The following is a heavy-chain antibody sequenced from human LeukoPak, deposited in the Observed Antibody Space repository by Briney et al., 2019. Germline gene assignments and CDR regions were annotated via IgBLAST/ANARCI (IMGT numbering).Heavy chain of an antibody. J-gene: IGHJ4*02. CDR2: ISSSSSYI. CDR1: GFTFSSYG. CDR3: AGVQRERPAY. V-gene: IGHV3-21*01. Sequence: PGGSLRLSCAASGFTFSSYGMHWVRQTPGKGLGWVSSISSSSSYIYYADSVKGRFTISRDNAKNSLYLQMNSLRAEDTAVYYCAGVQRERPAYWGQGTLVTVPS. D-gene: IGHD1-1*01.